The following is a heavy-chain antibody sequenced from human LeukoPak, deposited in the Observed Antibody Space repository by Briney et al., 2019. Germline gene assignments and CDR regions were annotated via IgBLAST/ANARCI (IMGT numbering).Heavy chain of an antibody. CDR3: ARDTYYCDSSGYPRLDY. CDR1: GGSFSGYY. Sequence: SETLSLTCAVYGGSFSGYYWSWLRQPPGKGLEWIGEINHSGSTNYNPSLKSRVTISVDTSKNQFSLKLSSVTAADTAAYYCARDTYYCDSSGYPRLDYWGQGTLVTVSS. V-gene: IGHV4-34*01. CDR2: INHSGST. J-gene: IGHJ4*02. D-gene: IGHD3-22*01.